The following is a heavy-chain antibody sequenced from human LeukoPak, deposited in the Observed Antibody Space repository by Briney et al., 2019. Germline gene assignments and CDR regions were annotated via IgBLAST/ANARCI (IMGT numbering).Heavy chain of an antibody. J-gene: IGHJ4*02. Sequence: GGSLRLSCVASGFTFSNYNMNWVRQAPGKGREWVSSIRGTGSSIYYADSVKGRFSISRDNAKNSLYLQMNSLRAEDTAVYYCARTPYCTNGICYNRYYFDFWGQGALVTVSS. CDR2: IRGTGSSI. D-gene: IGHD2-8*01. V-gene: IGHV3-21*01. CDR3: ARTPYCTNGICYNRYYFDF. CDR1: GFTFSNYN.